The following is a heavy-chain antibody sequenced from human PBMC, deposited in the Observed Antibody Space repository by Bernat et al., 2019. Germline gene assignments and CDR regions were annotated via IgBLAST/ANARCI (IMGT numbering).Heavy chain of an antibody. CDR1: GGTFSSYT. Sequence: QVQLVQSGAEVKKPGSSVKVSCEASGGTFSSYTITWVRQAPGQGLEWMGRIIPIVGIVNYAHNFQGRVTITADKSTSTAYMQLSSLRSEDTAVYYCATSVSFNTAFDIWGKGTVVTVSS. V-gene: IGHV1-69*02. CDR3: ATSVSFNTAFDI. CDR2: IIPIVGIV. J-gene: IGHJ3*02.